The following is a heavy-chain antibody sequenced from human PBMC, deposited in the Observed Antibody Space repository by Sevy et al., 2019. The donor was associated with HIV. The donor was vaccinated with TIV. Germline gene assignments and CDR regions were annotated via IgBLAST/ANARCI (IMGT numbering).Heavy chain of an antibody. CDR1: GFTFSSYA. J-gene: IGHJ4*02. V-gene: IGHV3-30-3*01. CDR2: ISYDGSNK. CDR3: ARAPTVVTVDWTYFDY. D-gene: IGHD3-9*01. Sequence: GGSLRLSCAASGFTFSSYAMHWVRQAPGKGLEWVAVISYDGSNKYYADSVKGRFTISRDNSKNTLYLQMNSLRAEDTAVYYCARAPTVVTVDWTYFDYWGQGTLVTVSS.